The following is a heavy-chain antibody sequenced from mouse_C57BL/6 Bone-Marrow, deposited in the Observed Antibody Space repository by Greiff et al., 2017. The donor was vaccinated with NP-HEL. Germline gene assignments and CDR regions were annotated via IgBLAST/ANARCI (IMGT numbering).Heavy chain of an antibody. V-gene: IGHV1-18*01. D-gene: IGHD1-1*01. CDR1: GYTFTDYN. CDR2: INPNNGGT. J-gene: IGHJ2*01. CDR3: ARSATTVVDFDY. Sequence: EVKLVESGPELVKPGASVKIPCKASGYTFTDYNMDWVKQSHGKSLEWIGDINPNNGGTIYNQKFKGKATLTVDKSSSTAYMELRSLTSEDTAVYYCARSATTVVDFDYWGQGTTLTVSS.